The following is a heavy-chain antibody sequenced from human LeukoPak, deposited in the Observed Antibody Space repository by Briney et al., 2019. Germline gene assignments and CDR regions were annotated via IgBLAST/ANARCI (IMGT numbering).Heavy chain of an antibody. CDR1: GYTFTSYG. V-gene: IGHV1-18*01. D-gene: IGHD3-22*01. CDR2: VSAYNGNT. J-gene: IGHJ5*02. Sequence: GASVKVSCKASGYTFTSYGISWVRQAPGQGLEWMGWVSAYNGNTNYAQKLQGRVTMTRDTSTSTVYMELSSLRSEDTAVYYCARTGSGYYYWFDPWGQGTLVTVSS. CDR3: ARTGSGYYYWFDP.